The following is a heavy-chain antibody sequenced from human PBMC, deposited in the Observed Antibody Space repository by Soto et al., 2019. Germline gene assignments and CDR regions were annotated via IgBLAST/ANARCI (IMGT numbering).Heavy chain of an antibody. CDR1: GGSISSGDYY. CDR3: ARRGRGRLEYQLPYGGYWFDP. V-gene: IGHV4-30-4*01. Sequence: QVQLQESGPGLVKPSQTLSLTCTVSGGSISSGDYYWSWIRQPPGKGLEWIGYIYYSGSTYYNPSPNSRATTPVYTPKNQSSPKLSSVTTADTAVYYCARRGRGRLEYQLPYGGYWFDPWGPGTLVTVSS. CDR2: IYYSGST. D-gene: IGHD2-2*01. J-gene: IGHJ5*02.